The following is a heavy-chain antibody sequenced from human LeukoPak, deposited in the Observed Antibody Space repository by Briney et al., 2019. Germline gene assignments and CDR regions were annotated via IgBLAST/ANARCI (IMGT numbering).Heavy chain of an antibody. CDR3: ARVHIAVADFDY. D-gene: IGHD6-19*01. Sequence: SETLSLTCTVSGYSISSGYYWGWIRQPPGKGLEWIGSIYHSGSTYNNPSLKSRVTISVDTSKNQFSLKLSSVTAADTAVYYCARVHIAVADFDYWGQGTLVTVSS. CDR1: GYSISSGYY. CDR2: IYHSGST. J-gene: IGHJ4*02. V-gene: IGHV4-38-2*02.